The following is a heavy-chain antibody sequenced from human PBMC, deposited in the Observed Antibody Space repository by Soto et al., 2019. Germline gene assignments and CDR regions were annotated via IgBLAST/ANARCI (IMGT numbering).Heavy chain of an antibody. CDR1: GGSFSGYY. CDR2: INHSGST. V-gene: IGHV4-34*01. J-gene: IGHJ5*02. D-gene: IGHD3-3*01. CDR3: ARALYDFWSGYYFRWFDP. Sequence: QVQLQQWGAGLLKPSETLSLTCAVYGGSFSGYYWSWIRQPPGKGLAWIGEINHSGSTNYNPSLKSRATISVDTSKNQCSRKLSSVTAADTAVYYCARALYDFWSGYYFRWFDPWGQGTLVTVSS.